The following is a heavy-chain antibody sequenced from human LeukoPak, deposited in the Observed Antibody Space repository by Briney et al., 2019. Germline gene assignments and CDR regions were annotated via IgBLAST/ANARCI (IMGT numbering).Heavy chain of an antibody. CDR1: GFSFSNYA. J-gene: IGHJ4*02. D-gene: IGHD5-24*01. V-gene: IGHV3-30*03. Sequence: PGMSLRLSCAASGFSFSNYAMHWVRQAPGKGLEWVALISSDGSKKYYADSVKGRFIISRDNSKNTLYLQMNSLRVEDTAVYYCARDITEMGIIGEIWGQGTLVTVSS. CDR2: ISSDGSKK. CDR3: ARDITEMGIIGEI.